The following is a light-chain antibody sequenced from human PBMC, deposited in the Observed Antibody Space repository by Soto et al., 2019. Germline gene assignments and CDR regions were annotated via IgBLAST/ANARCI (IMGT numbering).Light chain of an antibody. V-gene: IGKV3-11*01. Sequence: ETVLTQSPATLSLSPGERATLSCRSSQRIGSYLVWSQQKPGQAPRLLIYDASKRAPGIPARFGGSGCGTNFTLTVSSLEAEDFAIYYCQQRSNSPFTFGPGTKVDIK. CDR2: DAS. CDR1: QRIGSY. CDR3: QQRSNSPFT. J-gene: IGKJ3*01.